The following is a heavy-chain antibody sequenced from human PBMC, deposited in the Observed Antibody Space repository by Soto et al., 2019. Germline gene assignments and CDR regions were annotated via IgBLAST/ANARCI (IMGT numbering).Heavy chain of an antibody. CDR2: ISAYNGNT. CDR3: ARVYRITMVRGELSEY. Sequence: QVQQVQSGAEVKKPGASVKVSCKASGYTFTSYGISWVRQAPGQGLEWMGWISAYNGNTNYAQKLQGRVTMTTDTSTSTAYVELRSMRSDDTAVYYCARVYRITMVRGELSEYWGQGTLVTVSS. CDR1: GYTFTSYG. J-gene: IGHJ4*02. D-gene: IGHD3-10*01. V-gene: IGHV1-18*01.